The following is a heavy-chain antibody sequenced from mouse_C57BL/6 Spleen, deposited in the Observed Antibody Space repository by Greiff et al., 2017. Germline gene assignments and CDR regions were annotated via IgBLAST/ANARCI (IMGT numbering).Heavy chain of an antibody. D-gene: IGHD4-1*01. V-gene: IGHV1-63*01. CDR3: ARERTGYYAMDY. Sequence: QVQLQQSGAELVRPGTSVKMSCKASGYTFTNYWIGWAKQRPGHGLEWIGDIYPGGGYTNYNEKFKGKATLTADKSSSTAYMQVSSLTSEDSAIYYCARERTGYYAMDYWGQGTSVTVSS. CDR1: GYTFTNYW. J-gene: IGHJ4*01. CDR2: IYPGGGYT.